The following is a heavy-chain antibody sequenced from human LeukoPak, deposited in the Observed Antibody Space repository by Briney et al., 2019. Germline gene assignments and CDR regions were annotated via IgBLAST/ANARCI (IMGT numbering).Heavy chain of an antibody. CDR2: ISANNINT. CDR1: GYTFNNNG. Sequence: ASVKVSCKASGYTFNNNGITWVRQAPGQGLEWMGWISANNINTNYALKVEGRVTMTADTSTNTAYMELRSLRSDDTAVYYCAREYRCCSDGSCTEPRDGFDIWGQGTMVTVSS. D-gene: IGHD2-15*01. CDR3: AREYRCCSDGSCTEPRDGFDI. V-gene: IGHV1-18*01. J-gene: IGHJ3*02.